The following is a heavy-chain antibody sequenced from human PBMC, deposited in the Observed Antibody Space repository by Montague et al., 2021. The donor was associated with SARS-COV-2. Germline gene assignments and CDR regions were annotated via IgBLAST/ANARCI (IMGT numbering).Heavy chain of an antibody. D-gene: IGHD6-13*01. CDR1: GDSISYFY. Sequence: SETLSLTCTVSGDSISYFYWSWIRQPAGKGLEWIGRVSASGSTNYNPSLNSRVTMSVDTSKKQFSLRLSPVTAADTAVYHCARDVVAAPGTFDYWGQGTLVTVSS. CDR3: ARDVVAAPGTFDY. J-gene: IGHJ4*02. V-gene: IGHV4-4*07. CDR2: VSASGST.